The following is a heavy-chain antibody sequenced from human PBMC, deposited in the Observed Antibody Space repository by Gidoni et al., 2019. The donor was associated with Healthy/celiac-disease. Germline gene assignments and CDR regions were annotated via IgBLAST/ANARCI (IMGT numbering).Heavy chain of an antibody. J-gene: IGHJ5*02. CDR2: INHSGST. Sequence: QVQLQQWGAGLLKPSETLSLTCAVYGGSFSGYYWSWIRQPPGKGLEWIGEINHSGSTNYNPYLKSRVTISVDTSKNQFALKLSSVTAADTAVYYCARVSAAAGKRGWFDPWGQGTLVTVSS. V-gene: IGHV4-34*01. CDR1: GGSFSGYY. CDR3: ARVSAAAGKRGWFDP. D-gene: IGHD6-13*01.